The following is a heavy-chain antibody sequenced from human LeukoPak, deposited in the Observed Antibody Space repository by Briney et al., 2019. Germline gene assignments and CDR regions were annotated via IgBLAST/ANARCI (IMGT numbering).Heavy chain of an antibody. CDR3: ARDSNYYDSSGYLDY. V-gene: IGHV3-74*01. Sequence: GGSLRLSCAASGFTFGNSWMHWVRQAPGKGLVWVSRINSDVSSTSYANYVKRRFSISRVNAKNRLYLQMNSLRDEHTDEYYCARDSNYYDSSGYLDYWGQGTLVTVSS. CDR1: GFTFGNSW. J-gene: IGHJ4*02. D-gene: IGHD3-22*01. CDR2: INSDVSST.